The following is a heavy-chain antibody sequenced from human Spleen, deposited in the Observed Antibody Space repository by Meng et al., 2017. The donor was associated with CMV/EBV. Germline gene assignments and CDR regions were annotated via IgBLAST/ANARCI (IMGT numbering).Heavy chain of an antibody. V-gene: IGHV3-30-3*01. Sequence: GGSLRLSCAASGFTFSSYWMSWVRQAPGKGLEWVAVISYDGSNKYYADSVKGRFTISRDNSKNTLYLQMNSLRAEDTAVYYCARDLGGKTRFDPWGQGTLVTSPQ. CDR3: ARDLGGKTRFDP. CDR1: GFTFSSYW. CDR2: ISYDGSNK. J-gene: IGHJ5*02.